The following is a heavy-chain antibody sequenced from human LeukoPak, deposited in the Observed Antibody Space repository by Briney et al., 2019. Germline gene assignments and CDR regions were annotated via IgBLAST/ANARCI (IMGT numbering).Heavy chain of an antibody. J-gene: IGHJ4*02. Sequence: KPSETLSLTCIVSGGSISSYYWSWIRQPPGKGLEWIGYIYYSGSTKYNPSLKSRVTISVDTSKNQFSLKLSSVTAADTAVYYCARHRWLLPFDYWGQGTLVTVSS. CDR2: IYYSGST. CDR3: ARHRWLLPFDY. CDR1: GGSISSYY. V-gene: IGHV4-59*08. D-gene: IGHD3-22*01.